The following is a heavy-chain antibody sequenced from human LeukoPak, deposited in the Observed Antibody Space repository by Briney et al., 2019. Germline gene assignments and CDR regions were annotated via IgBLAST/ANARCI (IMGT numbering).Heavy chain of an antibody. CDR1: GYTFTSYD. V-gene: IGHV1-8*03. D-gene: IGHD2-15*01. Sequence: ASVKVSCKASGYTFTSYDINWVRQATGQGLEWTGWMNPNSGNTGYAQKFQGRVTITRNTSISTAYMELSSLRSEDTAVYYCARDGDYCSGGSCYLYYYYYMDVWGKGTTVTVSS. CDR2: MNPNSGNT. CDR3: ARDGDYCSGGSCYLYYYYYMDV. J-gene: IGHJ6*03.